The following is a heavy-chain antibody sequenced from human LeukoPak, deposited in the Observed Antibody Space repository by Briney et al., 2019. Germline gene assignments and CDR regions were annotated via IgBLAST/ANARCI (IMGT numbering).Heavy chain of an antibody. J-gene: IGHJ4*02. CDR1: GFTVSSNY. Sequence: GGSLRPSCAASGFTVSSNYMSWVRQAPGKGLEWVANIKQDGSEKYYVDSVKGRFTISRDNAKNSLYLQMNSLRAEDTAVYYCARDRPGYCTNGVCYTRGGFDYWGQGTLVTVSS. V-gene: IGHV3-7*01. CDR3: ARDRPGYCTNGVCYTRGGFDY. CDR2: IKQDGSEK. D-gene: IGHD2-8*01.